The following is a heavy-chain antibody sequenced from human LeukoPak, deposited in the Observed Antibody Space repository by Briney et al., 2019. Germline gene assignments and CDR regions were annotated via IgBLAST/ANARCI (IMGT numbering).Heavy chain of an antibody. CDR3: ARARIAVAGILYYYCGMDV. V-gene: IGHV4-59*01. J-gene: IGHJ6*02. CDR2: IYYSGST. Sequence: PSETLSLTCTVSGGSISSYYWSWIRQPPGKGLEWIGYIYYSGSTNYNPSLKSRVTISVDTSKNQFSLKLSSVTAADTAVYYCARARIAVAGILYYYCGMDVWGQGTTVTVSS. D-gene: IGHD6-19*01. CDR1: GGSISSYY.